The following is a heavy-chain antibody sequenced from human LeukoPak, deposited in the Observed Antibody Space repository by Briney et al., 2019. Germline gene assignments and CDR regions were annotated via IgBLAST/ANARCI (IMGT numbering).Heavy chain of an antibody. D-gene: IGHD3-16*02. CDR2: ISSSSSYI. J-gene: IGHJ4*02. Sequence: GGSLRLYCAASGFTFSSYSMNWVRQAPGKGLEWVSSISSSSSYIYYADSVKGRFTISRDNAKNSLYLQMNSLRAEDTAVYYCASVMGYDYVWGSYPFDYWGQGTLVTVSS. V-gene: IGHV3-21*01. CDR1: GFTFSSYS. CDR3: ASVMGYDYVWGSYPFDY.